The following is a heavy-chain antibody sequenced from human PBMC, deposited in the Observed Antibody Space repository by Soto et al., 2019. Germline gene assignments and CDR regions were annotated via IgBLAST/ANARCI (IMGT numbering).Heavy chain of an antibody. V-gene: IGHV1-69*01. CDR3: ASSTAFGVIALTSKTWFDP. D-gene: IGHD3-3*01. CDR1: GGTFNNYA. J-gene: IGHJ5*02. CDR2: IIPVFSAT. Sequence: QVQLVRSGAEVKKPGSSVKVSCKASGGTFNNYAFSWLRQAPGVGLEWMGGIIPVFSATHYAHNFQGRVTISANESTRTVYLDLISLRSEDTAIYFCASSTAFGVIALTSKTWFDPWGQGTLVTVSS.